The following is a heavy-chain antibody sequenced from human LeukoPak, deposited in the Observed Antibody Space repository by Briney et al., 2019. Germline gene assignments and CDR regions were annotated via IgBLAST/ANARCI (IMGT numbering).Heavy chain of an antibody. J-gene: IGHJ6*02. Sequence: PGGSLRLSCAGSGFTFSDPWMSWVRQAPGKGLEWVGRIKNKAAGGTTHYPAPVQGRFTISRDDSKTTYYLQMNSLKTEDTAVYYCATDRGVGGDVWGQGTTVTVSS. D-gene: IGHD3-10*01. CDR1: GFTFSDPW. V-gene: IGHV3-15*01. CDR3: ATDRGVGGDV. CDR2: IKNKAAGGTT.